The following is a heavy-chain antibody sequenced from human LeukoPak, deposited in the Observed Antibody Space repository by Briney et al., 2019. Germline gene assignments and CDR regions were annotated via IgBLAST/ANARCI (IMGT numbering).Heavy chain of an antibody. CDR3: ARHDYYDSSGYYKN. V-gene: IGHV4-38-2*01. J-gene: IGHJ4*02. Sequence: SETLSLTCAVSGYSISSGYYWGWIRQPPGKGLEWIGSIYHSGSTYYNPSLKSRVTISVDTSKNQFSLKLSSVTAADTAVYYCARHDYYDSSGYYKNRGQGTLVTVSS. D-gene: IGHD3-22*01. CDR1: GYSISSGYY. CDR2: IYHSGST.